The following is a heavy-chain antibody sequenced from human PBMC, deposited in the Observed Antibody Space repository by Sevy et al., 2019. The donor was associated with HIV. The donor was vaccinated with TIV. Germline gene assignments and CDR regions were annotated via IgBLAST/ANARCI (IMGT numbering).Heavy chain of an antibody. CDR2: IKSKTDGGTT. V-gene: IGHV3-15*01. J-gene: IGHJ1*01. CDR1: GFTFSKVW. D-gene: IGHD3-16*01. CDR3: TSGGSLFQH. Sequence: GGYLRLSCAASGFTFSKVWMSWVRQAPGKGLEWVGHIKSKTDGGTTEYAAPVRGRFTISRDDSKNTLSLQMNSLKTEDTAVYYCTSGGSLFQHWGQGTLVTVSS.